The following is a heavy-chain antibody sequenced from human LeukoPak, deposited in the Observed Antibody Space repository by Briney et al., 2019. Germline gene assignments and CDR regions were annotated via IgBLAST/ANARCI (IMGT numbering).Heavy chain of an antibody. CDR1: GFTFSDYY. D-gene: IGHD5-24*01. J-gene: IGHJ4*02. CDR2: ISSSSSYI. Sequence: PGGSLRLSCAASGFTFSDYYMSWIRQAPGKGLEWVSYISSSSSYINYADSVKGRFTISRDNAKNSLYLQMNSLRAEDTAVYYCARWLHPEGKDYWGQGTLVTVSS. CDR3: ARWLHPEGKDY. V-gene: IGHV3-11*06.